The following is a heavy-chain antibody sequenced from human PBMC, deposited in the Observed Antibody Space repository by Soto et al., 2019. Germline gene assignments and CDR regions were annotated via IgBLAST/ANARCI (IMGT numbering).Heavy chain of an antibody. V-gene: IGHV4-31*03. J-gene: IGHJ4*02. CDR2: IYYSGST. CDR1: GGSISSGGYY. Sequence: SETLSLTCTVSGGSISSGGYYWSWIRQHPGKGLEWIGYIYYSGSTYYNPSLKSRVTISVDTSKNQFSLKLSSVTAADTAVYYCARVSPSRGASAYYFDYWGQGTLVTVSS. CDR3: ARVSPSRGASAYYFDY. D-gene: IGHD1-26*01.